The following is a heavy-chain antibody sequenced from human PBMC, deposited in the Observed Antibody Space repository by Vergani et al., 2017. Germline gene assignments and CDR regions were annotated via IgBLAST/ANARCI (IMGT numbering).Heavy chain of an antibody. CDR2: IIPIFGTA. Sequence: QVQLVQSGAEVKKPGSSVKVSCKASGGTFSSYAISWVRQAPGQGLEWMGGIIPIFGTANYAQKFQGRVTITADESTSTAYMELSSLRSEDTAVYYCARDRWDTAMVSGALDIWGQGTMVTVSS. CDR1: GGTFSSYA. V-gene: IGHV1-69*01. J-gene: IGHJ3*02. D-gene: IGHD5-18*01. CDR3: ARDRWDTAMVSGALDI.